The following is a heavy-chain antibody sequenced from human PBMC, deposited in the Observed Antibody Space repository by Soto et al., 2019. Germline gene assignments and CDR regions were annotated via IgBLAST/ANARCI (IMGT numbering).Heavy chain of an antibody. CDR2: VNSDGSST. J-gene: IGHJ4*02. V-gene: IGHV3-74*01. CDR1: GFTFTHYR. CDR3: AKAGDWNYVYDF. D-gene: IGHD1-7*01. Sequence: GGSLRLSCAASGFTFTHYRIHWVRQAPGKGLGWVSRVNSDGSSTNYADAVKGRFTISRDNSKNMAYLQMNNLTVEDTGVYYCAKAGDWNYVYDFWGQGTLVTVSS.